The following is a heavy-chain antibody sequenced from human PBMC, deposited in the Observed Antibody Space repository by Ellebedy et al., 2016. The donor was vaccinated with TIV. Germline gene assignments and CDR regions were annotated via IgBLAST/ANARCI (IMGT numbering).Heavy chain of an antibody. CDR1: GSPFSTFD. CDR3: VKGGWLDY. Sequence: GGSLRLSXTVSGSPFSTFDMSLVRQAPGKGLEWVSFMSGRDDVTVYADSVRGRFIISRDNSRNMLFLTLNSLRAEDTAVYYCVKGGWLDYWGQGDLVTVSS. J-gene: IGHJ4*02. D-gene: IGHD6-19*01. V-gene: IGHV3-23*01. CDR2: MSGRDDVT.